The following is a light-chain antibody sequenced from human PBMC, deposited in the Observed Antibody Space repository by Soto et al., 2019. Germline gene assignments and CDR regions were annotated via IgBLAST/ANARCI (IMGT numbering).Light chain of an antibody. CDR2: DVS. J-gene: IGLJ2*01. CDR1: SSDVGGYNF. V-gene: IGLV2-14*03. Sequence: QSALTQPASVSGSPGQSITISCTGTSSDVGGYNFVSWYQQHPGEGPKLIIYDVSSRPSGVSNRFSGSKSGNTASLTISGLQAEDESDYYCCSFSSNTLLFGGGTQLTVL. CDR3: CSFSSNTLL.